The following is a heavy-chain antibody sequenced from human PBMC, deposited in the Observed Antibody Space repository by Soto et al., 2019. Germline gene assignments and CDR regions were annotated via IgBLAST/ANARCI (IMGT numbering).Heavy chain of an antibody. Sequence: GGSLRLSCAASGFTFSDYYMSWIRQAPGKGLEWISYIRGSGGSIDYADSVKGRFTISRDNAKNSLYLQMNSLRAEDTAVYYCAKRRDYDSQEFDYWGQGTLVTVSS. CDR2: IRGSGGSI. J-gene: IGHJ4*02. V-gene: IGHV3-11*01. CDR3: AKRRDYDSQEFDY. CDR1: GFTFSDYY. D-gene: IGHD5-12*01.